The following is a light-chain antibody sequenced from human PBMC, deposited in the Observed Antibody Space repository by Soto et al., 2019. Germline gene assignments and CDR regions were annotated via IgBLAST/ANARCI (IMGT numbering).Light chain of an antibody. V-gene: IGKV3-15*01. CDR2: GAS. CDR1: QSLSSN. J-gene: IGKJ1*01. Sequence: EIVLTQSPGTLSLSPGERATLSCRASQSLSSNLAWYQQKPGQAPRLLIYGASTRATGIPARFSGSGSGTEFTLTISSLQSEDFAVYYCQQYNNWPQTFXQGTKVDIK. CDR3: QQYNNWPQT.